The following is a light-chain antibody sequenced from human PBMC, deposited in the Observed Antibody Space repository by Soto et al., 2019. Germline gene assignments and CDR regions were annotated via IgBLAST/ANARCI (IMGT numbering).Light chain of an antibody. CDR1: SSDVGGYKY. CDR2: EVS. J-gene: IGLJ1*01. Sequence: QSVLTQPASVSGSPGQSITISCTGTSSDVGGYKYVSWYQQHPGKAPKLMIFEVSNRPSGVSNRFSGSKSGNTASLTISGLQAEDEGDYYCSSYTSSSTYVFGTGTKLNVL. V-gene: IGLV2-14*01. CDR3: SSYTSSSTYV.